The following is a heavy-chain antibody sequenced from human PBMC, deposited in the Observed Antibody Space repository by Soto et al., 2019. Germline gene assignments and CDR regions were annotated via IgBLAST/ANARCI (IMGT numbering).Heavy chain of an antibody. Sequence: QVQLVESGGGVVQPGRSLRLSCAASGFTFSSYARHWVRQAPGKGLEWVAVISYDGSNKYYADSVKGRFTISRDNSKNTLYLQMNSLRAEDTAVYYCARVADCISTSCYTDYWGQGTLVTVSS. CDR1: GFTFSSYA. D-gene: IGHD2-2*02. V-gene: IGHV3-30-3*01. CDR2: ISYDGSNK. CDR3: ARVADCISTSCYTDY. J-gene: IGHJ4*02.